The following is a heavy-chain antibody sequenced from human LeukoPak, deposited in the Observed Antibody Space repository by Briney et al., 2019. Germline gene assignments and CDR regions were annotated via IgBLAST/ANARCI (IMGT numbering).Heavy chain of an antibody. Sequence: SGGSLRLSCAASGFTFSSYAMSWVRQAPGKGLEWVSAISGSGGSTYYADSVKGRFTISRDNSKNTLYLQMNSLRAEDTAVYYCAKDSGSGVNWNSHFDYWGQGTLVTVSS. J-gene: IGHJ4*02. V-gene: IGHV3-23*01. CDR1: GFTFSSYA. CDR3: AKDSGSGVNWNSHFDY. CDR2: ISGSGGST. D-gene: IGHD1-7*01.